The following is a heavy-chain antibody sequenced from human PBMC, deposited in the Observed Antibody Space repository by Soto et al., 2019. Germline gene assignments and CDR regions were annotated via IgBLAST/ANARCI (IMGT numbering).Heavy chain of an antibody. CDR3: ARGPLVVINYFES. CDR1: GGTFRNYP. CDR2: IFPLTDIP. J-gene: IGHJ4*02. V-gene: IGHV1-69*02. Sequence: QVQLVQSGTEVKKPGSSVKVSCKASGGTFRNYPINWVRQAPGQGLEWMGSIFPLTDIPDYAQNFQARLTISADKSKSTAYMELSSLSSDDTAMYFCARGPLVVINYFESWGQGTLVTVSS.